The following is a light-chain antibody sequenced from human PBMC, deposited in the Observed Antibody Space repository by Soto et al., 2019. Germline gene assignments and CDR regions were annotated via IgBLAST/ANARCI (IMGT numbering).Light chain of an antibody. CDR3: QQYDGPPWA. CDR1: QIISSIY. J-gene: IGKJ1*01. Sequence: EIVLTQSPGTLSLSPGGRATLSCRTSQIISSIYLAWYQQKPGQAPRLLIYGASSRATGIPDRFSGGGCGADFALYITSLEPEDPAVYLRQQYDGPPWAFGRGTRREI. CDR2: GAS. V-gene: IGKV3-20*01.